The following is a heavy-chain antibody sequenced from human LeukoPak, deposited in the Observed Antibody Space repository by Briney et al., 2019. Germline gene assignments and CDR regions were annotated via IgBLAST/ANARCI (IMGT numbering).Heavy chain of an antibody. D-gene: IGHD4-23*01. CDR1: GFSFSSYW. CDR3: ARDHYGGNSDY. Sequence: GGSLRLFCAASGFSFSSYWMHWVRQAPGKGLVWVSRINTDASATYYADSVKGRFTISRDNAKNTLYLQMKNLRADDTAVYYCARDHYGGNSDYWGQGTLVTVSS. J-gene: IGHJ4*02. V-gene: IGHV3-74*01. CDR2: INTDASAT.